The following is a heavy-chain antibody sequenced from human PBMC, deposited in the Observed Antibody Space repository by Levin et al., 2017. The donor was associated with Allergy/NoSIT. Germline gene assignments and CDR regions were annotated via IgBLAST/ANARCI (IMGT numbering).Heavy chain of an antibody. V-gene: IGHV3-21*01. CDR3: VSGYSSSWSGLYFDY. J-gene: IGHJ4*02. D-gene: IGHD6-13*01. CDR2: ISSSSNYI. CDR1: GFTFSTYS. Sequence: GGSLRLSCAASGFTFSTYSMNWVRQAPGKGLEWVSSISSSSNYIYYADSVKGRFTISRDNAKNSLYLQMNSLRAEDTAVYYCVSGYSSSWSGLYFDYWGQGTLVTVSS.